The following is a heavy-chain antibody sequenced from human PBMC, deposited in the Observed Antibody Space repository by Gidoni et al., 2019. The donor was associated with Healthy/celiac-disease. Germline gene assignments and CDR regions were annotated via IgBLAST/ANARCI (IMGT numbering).Heavy chain of an antibody. Sequence: EVQRVESGGGLVQPGGSLRRTCAASGFTVSSNYMSWVRPAPGKGLGWVSVIYSGGSPSYSDSVKGIFTISRDNSKNTVYLQMDSLRAEDTAVYYCARGWVAGPLDAFDIWGQGTMVTVSS. J-gene: IGHJ3*02. CDR1: GFTVSSNY. CDR2: IYSGGSP. D-gene: IGHD6-19*01. CDR3: ARGWVAGPLDAFDI. V-gene: IGHV3-66*01.